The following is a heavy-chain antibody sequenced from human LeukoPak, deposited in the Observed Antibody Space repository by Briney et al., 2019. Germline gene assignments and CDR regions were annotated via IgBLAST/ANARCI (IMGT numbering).Heavy chain of an antibody. V-gene: IGHV3-21*01. D-gene: IGHD6-13*01. CDR3: ARGKAAAGWANDAFDI. Sequence: GGSLRLSCAASGFTFSDYYMNWIRQAPGKGLEWVSSISSSSSYIYYADSVKGRFTISRDNAKNSLYLQMNSLRAEDTAVYYCARGKAAAGWANDAFDIWGQGTMVTVSS. J-gene: IGHJ3*02. CDR1: GFTFSDYY. CDR2: ISSSSSYI.